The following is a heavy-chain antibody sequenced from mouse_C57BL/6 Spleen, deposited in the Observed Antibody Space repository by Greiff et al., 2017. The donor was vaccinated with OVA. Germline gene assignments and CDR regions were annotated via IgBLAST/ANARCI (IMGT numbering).Heavy chain of an antibody. CDR2: IHPNSGST. CDR1: GYTFTSYW. CDR3: ARDSIVAPGSYAMDD. D-gene: IGHD1-1*01. J-gene: IGHJ4*01. V-gene: IGHV1-64*01. Sequence: QVQLQQPGAELVKPGASVKLSCKASGYTFTSYWMHWVKQRPGQGLEWIGMIHPNSGSTNYNEKFKSKATLTVDKSSSTAYMQLSSLTSEDSAVYYCARDSIVAPGSYAMDDWGKGTSVTVSS.